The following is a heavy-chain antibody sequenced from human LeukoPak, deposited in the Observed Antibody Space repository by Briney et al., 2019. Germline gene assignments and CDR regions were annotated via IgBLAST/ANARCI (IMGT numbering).Heavy chain of an antibody. CDR1: GGSISSYY. CDR3: VRVGGTNYYYYGMDV. J-gene: IGHJ6*02. Sequence: SEILSLTCTVSGGSISSYYWSWIRQPPGKGLEWIGYIYDSGSTNYNPSLKSRVTISVDTSKNQFSLKLSSVTAADTAVYYCVRVGGTNYYYYGMDVWGQGTTVTVSS. D-gene: IGHD1-1*01. CDR2: IYDSGST. V-gene: IGHV4-59*01.